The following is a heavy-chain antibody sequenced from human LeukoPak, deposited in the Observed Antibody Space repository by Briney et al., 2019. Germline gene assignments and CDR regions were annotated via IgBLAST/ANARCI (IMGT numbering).Heavy chain of an antibody. V-gene: IGHV4-34*01. D-gene: IGHD3-9*01. J-gene: IGHJ4*02. CDR2: INHSGST. CDR3: AREGGGYFEG. Sequence: PSETLSLTCAVYGGSFSGYYWSWIRQPPGKGLEWIGEINHSGSTNYNPSLTSRVTISVDTSKKQFSLKLSSVTAADTAVYYCAREGGGYFEGWGQGTLVTVSS. CDR1: GGSFSGYY.